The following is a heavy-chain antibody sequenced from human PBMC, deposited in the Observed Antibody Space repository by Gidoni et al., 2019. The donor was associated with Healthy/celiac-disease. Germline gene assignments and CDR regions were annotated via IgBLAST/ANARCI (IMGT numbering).Heavy chain of an antibody. Sequence: SVSNAWMNWVRQAPGKGLEWVGRIKSKTDGGTTDYAAPVKGRFTISRDDSKNTLYLQMNSLKTEDTAVYYCTTGATPTTAANGMDVWGQGTTVTVSS. J-gene: IGHJ6*02. CDR2: IKSKTDGGTT. CDR3: TTGATPTTAANGMDV. CDR1: SVSNAW. V-gene: IGHV3-15*07. D-gene: IGHD6-13*01.